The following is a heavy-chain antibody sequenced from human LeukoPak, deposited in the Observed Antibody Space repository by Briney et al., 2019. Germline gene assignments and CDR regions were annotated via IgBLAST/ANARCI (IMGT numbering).Heavy chain of an antibody. CDR3: ARAPTDSGWFDP. CDR1: GGSISDGGRY. D-gene: IGHD3-10*01. V-gene: IGHV4-31*03. Sequence: TSETLSLTCTVSGGSISDGGRYWNWIRQHPGKGLEWIGHIYHSGSTYYNPSLKSRVTISVDTSKNQFSLKLSSVTAADTAVYYCARAPTDSGWFDPWGQGTLVTVSS. CDR2: IYHSGST. J-gene: IGHJ5*02.